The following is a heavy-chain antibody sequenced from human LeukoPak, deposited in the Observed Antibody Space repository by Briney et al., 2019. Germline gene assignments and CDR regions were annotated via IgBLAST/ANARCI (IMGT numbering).Heavy chain of an antibody. D-gene: IGHD2-2*01. CDR2: INSDGSST. J-gene: IGHJ4*02. Sequence: GGSLRLSCAASGFTFSSYWMHWVRQAPGKGLVWVSRINSDGSSTSYADSVKGRFTISRDNAKNTLYLQMNSPRAEDTAVYYCARELPAAILRLDPGLDYWGQGTLVTVSS. CDR1: GFTFSSYW. V-gene: IGHV3-74*01. CDR3: ARELPAAILRLDPGLDY.